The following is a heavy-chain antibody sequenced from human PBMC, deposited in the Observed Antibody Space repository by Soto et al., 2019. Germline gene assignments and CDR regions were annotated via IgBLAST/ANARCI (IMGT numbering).Heavy chain of an antibody. CDR3: ARSGEAYYDVLTGYYKGSWFDP. Sequence: QVQLVQSGAEVRRTGSSVTVSCKASGGSFSYYAFSWVRQGPGQGLEWMGGIIPLFGTTKYAQTFQGRVTITADESTKIVYMELSSLRSEDTAVYYCARSGEAYYDVLTGYYKGSWFDPWGQGTLVTVSS. CDR1: GGSFSYYA. J-gene: IGHJ5*02. D-gene: IGHD3-9*01. CDR2: IIPLFGTT. V-gene: IGHV1-69*01.